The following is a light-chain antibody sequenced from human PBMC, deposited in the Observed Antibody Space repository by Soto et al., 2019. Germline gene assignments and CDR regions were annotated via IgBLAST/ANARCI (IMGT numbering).Light chain of an antibody. CDR1: SSDVGGYNY. CDR3: SSYAGSNNLV. Sequence: QSALTQPPSASGSLGQSDTISCTVTSSDVGGYNYVSWYQQHPGKAPKLLIYDVSHRPSGVPDRFSGSKSGNTASLTVSGLQADDETDYYCSSYAGSNNLVFGTGTKVTVL. CDR2: DVS. V-gene: IGLV2-8*01. J-gene: IGLJ1*01.